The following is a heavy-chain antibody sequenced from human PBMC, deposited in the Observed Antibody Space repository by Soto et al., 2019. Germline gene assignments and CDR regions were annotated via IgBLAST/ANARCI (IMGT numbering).Heavy chain of an antibody. CDR3: ARDVRSSGWYLGGTFDY. Sequence: PSETLSLTCTVSGGSVSSGSYYWSWIRQPPGKGLEWIGYIYYSGSTNYNPSLKSRVTISVDTSKNQFSLKLSSVTAADTAVYYCARDVRSSGWYLGGTFDYWGQGTLVTVSS. CDR1: GGSVSSGSYY. J-gene: IGHJ4*02. D-gene: IGHD6-19*01. V-gene: IGHV4-61*01. CDR2: IYYSGST.